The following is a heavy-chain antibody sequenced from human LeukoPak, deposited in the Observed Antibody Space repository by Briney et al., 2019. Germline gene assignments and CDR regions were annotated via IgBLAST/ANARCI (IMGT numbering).Heavy chain of an antibody. CDR2: ISSSSSYI. D-gene: IGHD3-22*01. Sequence: PGGSLRLSCAASGFTFSSYSMNWVRQAPGKGLEWVSSISSSSSYIYYADSVKGRFTISRDNAKNSLYLQMNSLRAEDTAVYYCARGPGNYDSSGYCYWGQGTLVTVSS. CDR1: GFTFSSYS. V-gene: IGHV3-21*01. CDR3: ARGPGNYDSSGYCY. J-gene: IGHJ4*02.